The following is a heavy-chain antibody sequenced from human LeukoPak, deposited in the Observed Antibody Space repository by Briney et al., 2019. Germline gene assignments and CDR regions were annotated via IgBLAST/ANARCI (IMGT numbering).Heavy chain of an antibody. J-gene: IGHJ1*01. V-gene: IGHV1-24*01. CDR3: TTYHYCSGGSCYLMGDFQH. D-gene: IGHD2-15*01. Sequence: ASVKVSCKVTGHTFIELSMHWVRQAPGKGLEWMGGFDPEDGETTYAQNFQGRVSMTEDTITGTGYMELSSLRSDDTAIYYCTTYHYCSGGSCYLMGDFQHWGQGTLVTVSS. CDR2: FDPEDGET. CDR1: GHTFIELS.